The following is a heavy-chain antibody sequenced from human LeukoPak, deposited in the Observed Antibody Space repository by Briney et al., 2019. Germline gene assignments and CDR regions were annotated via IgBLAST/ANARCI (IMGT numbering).Heavy chain of an antibody. CDR3: AGGDGYNCDY. CDR1: GGSFSGYY. V-gene: IGHV4-34*01. J-gene: IGHJ4*02. D-gene: IGHD5-24*01. Sequence: SETLSLTCAVYGGSFSGYYWSWIRQPPGKGLEWIGEINHSGSTNYNPSLKSRVTISVDTSKNQFSLKLSSVTAADTAVYYCAGGDGYNCDYWGQGTLVTVSS. CDR2: INHSGST.